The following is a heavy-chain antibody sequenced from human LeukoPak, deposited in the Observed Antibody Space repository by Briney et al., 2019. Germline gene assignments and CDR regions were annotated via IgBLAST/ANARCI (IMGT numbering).Heavy chain of an antibody. Sequence: GGSLRLSCAASGFIFSSYGMHWVRQAPGKGLEGVAFIRNDGSNKYYADSVKGRFTISRDNSKNTLYLQMNSLRAEDTAVYYCAKLLSNSGRFLYWGQGTLVTVSS. CDR2: IRNDGSNK. V-gene: IGHV3-30*02. CDR3: AKLLSNSGRFLY. D-gene: IGHD4-23*01. CDR1: GFIFSSYG. J-gene: IGHJ4*02.